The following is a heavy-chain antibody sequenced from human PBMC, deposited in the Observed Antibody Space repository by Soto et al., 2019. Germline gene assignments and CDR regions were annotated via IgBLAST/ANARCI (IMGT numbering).Heavy chain of an antibody. D-gene: IGHD6-6*01. CDR2: ISSNGVGT. Sequence: EVQLAESGAGLAQPGGSLRLSCAASGFTLSGYAMDWVRQAPGKGLEYVSGISSNGVGTYYANSVQGRFTISRDNSKNTVYLQMGSLRPEDMAVYYCARRARPDFYYMDVWGKGTTVTVSS. V-gene: IGHV3-64*01. J-gene: IGHJ6*03. CDR3: ARRARPDFYYMDV. CDR1: GFTLSGYA.